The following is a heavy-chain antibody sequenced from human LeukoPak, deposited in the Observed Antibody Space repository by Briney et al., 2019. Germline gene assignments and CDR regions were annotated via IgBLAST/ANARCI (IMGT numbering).Heavy chain of an antibody. J-gene: IGHJ4*02. CDR1: GFTFSSYA. CDR3: VSQGDGYNPFDY. V-gene: IGHV3-23*01. Sequence: PGGSLRLSCAASGFTFSSYAMSWVRQAPGKGLEWVSAISGSGGSTYYADSVKGRFTISRDNSKNTLYLQMNSLRAEDTAVYYCVSQGDGYNPFDYWGQGTLVTVSS. D-gene: IGHD5-24*01. CDR2: ISGSGGST.